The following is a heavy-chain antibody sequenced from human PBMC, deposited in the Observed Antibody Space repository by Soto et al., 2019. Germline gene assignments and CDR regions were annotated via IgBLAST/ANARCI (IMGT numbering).Heavy chain of an antibody. D-gene: IGHD3-10*01. CDR1: GFTFSDYY. V-gene: IGHV3-11*01. J-gene: IGHJ6*02. CDR3: ATYYGSGSYFPDHYYYGMDV. CDR2: ISSSGSTI. Sequence: GGSLRLSCAASGFTFSDYYMSWIRQAPGKGLEWVSYISSSGSTIYYADSVKGRFTISRDNAKNSLYLQMNSLRAEDTAVYYCATYYGSGSYFPDHYYYGMDVWGQGTTVTVSS.